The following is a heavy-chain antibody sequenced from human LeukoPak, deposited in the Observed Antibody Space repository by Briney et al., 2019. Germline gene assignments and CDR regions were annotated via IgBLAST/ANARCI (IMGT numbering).Heavy chain of an antibody. V-gene: IGHV4-59*01. CDR3: ARAGRSDRSNSYYYDMDV. J-gene: IGHJ6*02. Sequence: SETLSLTCSVSYVSINSYYWSWIRQPPGKGLEWIGFLYYGWSTRYNPSLESRVTISVDGSQIQFSLKLTSVTAADTAVYYCARAGRSDRSNSYYYDMDVWGPGITVTVSS. D-gene: IGHD6-19*01. CDR2: LYYGWST. CDR1: YVSINSYY.